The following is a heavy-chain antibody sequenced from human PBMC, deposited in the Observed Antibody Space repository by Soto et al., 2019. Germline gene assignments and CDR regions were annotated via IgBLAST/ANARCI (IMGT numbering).Heavy chain of an antibody. J-gene: IGHJ4*02. CDR1: SGSISSGDYY. V-gene: IGHV4-30-4*01. Sequence: QVQLLDSGPGLVKPSQTLSLTCTVSSGSISSGDYYWSWIRQPPGKGLEWIGYIYYSGSTYYSPSLKSPVTISADTSKNQFPLNLSSVTAADTAVYYCARGPHQSYFDYWGQGTLVTVSS. CDR3: ARGPHQSYFDY. CDR2: IYYSGST.